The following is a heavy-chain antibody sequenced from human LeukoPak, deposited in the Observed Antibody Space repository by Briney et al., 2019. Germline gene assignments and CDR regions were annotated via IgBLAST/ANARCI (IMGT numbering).Heavy chain of an antibody. CDR1: GFTFDDYA. Sequence: PGRSLRLSCAAYGFTFDDYAMHWVRQAPGKGRECVLGISWNSGSIGYAASVKGRFTISRDNAKNSMYPQMNSLRAENTALYHCAKDITPGRYCGGDCYDAFDIWGQGTMVTVSS. CDR2: ISWNSGSI. J-gene: IGHJ3*02. CDR3: AKDITPGRYCGGDCYDAFDI. V-gene: IGHV3-9*01. D-gene: IGHD2-21*02.